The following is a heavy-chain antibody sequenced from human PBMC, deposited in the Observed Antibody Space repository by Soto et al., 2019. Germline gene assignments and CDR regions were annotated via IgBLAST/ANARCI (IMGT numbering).Heavy chain of an antibody. J-gene: IGHJ4*02. Sequence: QVQLQQWGARLLKPSETLSLTCTVYGASFSDYSWSWIRPPPGKGLEWIGENDYTGSTNYAPSLKSRVTISVDTSKNHFSLKLNSVTAADTAVYYCAREFPDDFIFDYWGQGALVTVST. D-gene: IGHD2-21*01. V-gene: IGHV4-34*02. CDR2: NDYTGST. CDR3: AREFPDDFIFDY. CDR1: GASFSDYS.